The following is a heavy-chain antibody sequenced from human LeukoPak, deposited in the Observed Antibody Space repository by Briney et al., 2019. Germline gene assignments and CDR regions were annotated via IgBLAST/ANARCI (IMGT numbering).Heavy chain of an antibody. J-gene: IGHJ4*02. D-gene: IGHD2-15*01. CDR3: ARVGDIVVVVAASDY. V-gene: IGHV3-21*01. Sequence: GGSLRLSCAAPGFTFSSYSMNWVRQAPGKGLEWVSSISSSSSYIYYADSVKGRFTISRNNAKNSLYLQMNSLRAEDTAVYYCARVGDIVVVVAASDYWGQGTLVTVSS. CDR1: GFTFSSYS. CDR2: ISSSSSYI.